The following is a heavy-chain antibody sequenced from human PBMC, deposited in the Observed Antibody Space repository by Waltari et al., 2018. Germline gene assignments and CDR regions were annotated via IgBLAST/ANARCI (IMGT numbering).Heavy chain of an antibody. CDR1: RFTVSRYW. V-gene: IGHV3-74*01. CDR2: INPDGNTI. D-gene: IGHD2-15*01. CDR3: VRDFGGNLDS. Sequence: EVQVVESGGGLVQPGGSLRLSCAPSRFTVSRYWRHWVRQAPGKGLVWVSRINPDGNTINYADSVRGRFTISRDSARNTLYLQMNSLRADDTAVYYCVRDFGGNLDSWGQGTLVTVSS. J-gene: IGHJ4*02.